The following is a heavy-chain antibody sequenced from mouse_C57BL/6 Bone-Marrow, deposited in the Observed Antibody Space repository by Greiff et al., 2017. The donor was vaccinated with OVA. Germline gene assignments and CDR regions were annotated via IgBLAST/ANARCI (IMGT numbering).Heavy chain of an antibody. CDR2: IYPGSGNT. D-gene: IGHD3-3*01. J-gene: IGHJ2*01. V-gene: IGHV1-84*01. Sequence: QVQLQQSGPELVKPGASVKISCKASGYTFTDYYINWVKQRPGQGLEWIGRIYPGSGNTKYNEKFKGKATLTVDTSSSTAYMQLSSLTSEDSAVYFCARGDLDYFDYWGQGTTLTVSS. CDR3: ARGDLDYFDY. CDR1: GYTFTDYY.